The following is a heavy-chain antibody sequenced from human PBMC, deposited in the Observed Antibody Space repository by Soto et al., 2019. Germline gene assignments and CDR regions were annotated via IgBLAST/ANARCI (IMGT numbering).Heavy chain of an antibody. CDR2: IIPLFGTT. Sequence: QVQVVKSGVEVRRPGSSVKVSCKASGDTFKNCVISWVRQAPGQGLEWMGGIIPLFGTTDFAQRFQGRLTITTDESTTTAYMELSRRRSEDTATYYCAAELGFGKLAVVWGQGTTVIVSS. J-gene: IGHJ6*02. CDR3: AAELGFGKLAVV. V-gene: IGHV1-69*01. D-gene: IGHD7-27*01. CDR1: GDTFKNCV.